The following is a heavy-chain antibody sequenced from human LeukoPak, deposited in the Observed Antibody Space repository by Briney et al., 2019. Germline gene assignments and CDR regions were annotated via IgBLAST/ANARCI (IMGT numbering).Heavy chain of an antibody. V-gene: IGHV3-7*01. J-gene: IGHJ4*02. CDR2: IKQDGTEK. Sequence: GGSLRLSCAASGFTFSGYWMSWLRQAPGKGLEWVANIKQDGTEKYYVDSVKGRFIISRDNAKNSLYLQMNSLRAEGTAVYYCARDGSGWSVYWGQGTLVTVSS. CDR3: ARDGSGWSVY. CDR1: GFTFSGYW. D-gene: IGHD6-19*01.